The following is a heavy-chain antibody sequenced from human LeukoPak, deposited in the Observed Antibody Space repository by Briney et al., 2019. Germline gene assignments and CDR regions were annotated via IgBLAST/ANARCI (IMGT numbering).Heavy chain of an antibody. Sequence: AASVKVSCKASGGTFSSYAISWERQAPGQGLEWMGRIIPILGIANYAQKFQGRVTITADKSTSTAYMELSSLRSEDTAVYYCARVRDPRYNFFDDWGQGTLVTVSS. CDR3: ARVRDPRYNFFDD. CDR1: GGTFSSYA. D-gene: IGHD1-14*01. CDR2: IIPILGIA. V-gene: IGHV1-69*04. J-gene: IGHJ4*02.